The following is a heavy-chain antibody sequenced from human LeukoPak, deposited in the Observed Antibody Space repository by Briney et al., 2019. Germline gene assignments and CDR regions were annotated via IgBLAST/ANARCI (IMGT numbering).Heavy chain of an antibody. D-gene: IGHD3-22*01. Sequence: SETLSLTCTASGGSISSYYWSWIRQPPGKGLEWVGNIYDSGSTNYNPSLKSRVTISVDTSKNQCSLKLSSVTAADTAVYYCARQSISGSSLSYFDYWGQGTLVNVSS. J-gene: IGHJ4*02. CDR1: GGSISSYY. V-gene: IGHV4-59*01. CDR2: IYDSGST. CDR3: ARQSISGSSLSYFDY.